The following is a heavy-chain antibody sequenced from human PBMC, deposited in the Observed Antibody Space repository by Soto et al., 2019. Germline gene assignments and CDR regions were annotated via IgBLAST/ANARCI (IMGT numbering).Heavy chain of an antibody. D-gene: IGHD5-18*01. Sequence: ASVKVSCKASGGTFSSYAISWVRQAPGQGLEWMGGIIPIFGTANYAQRFQGRVTITADESTSTAYMELSSLRSEDTAVYYCARVLSYGYDDFDIWGQGPMVTVSS. CDR3: ARVLSYGYDDFDI. CDR2: IIPIFGTA. CDR1: GGTFSSYA. J-gene: IGHJ3*02. V-gene: IGHV1-69*13.